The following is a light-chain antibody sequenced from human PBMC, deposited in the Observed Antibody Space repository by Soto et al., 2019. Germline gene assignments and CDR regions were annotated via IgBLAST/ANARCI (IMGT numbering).Light chain of an antibody. V-gene: IGLV2-14*03. CDR2: DVS. Sequence: QSALTQPASLSASPGQSITISCVGTSSDIGAYNFVSWYQQHPGKAPKLMIYDVSNRPSGVSYRFSGSKSGNTASLTISGLQAEDEADYYWSSYASSRDVFFGGGTKVTVL. CDR1: SSDIGAYNF. J-gene: IGLJ2*01. CDR3: SSYASSRDVF.